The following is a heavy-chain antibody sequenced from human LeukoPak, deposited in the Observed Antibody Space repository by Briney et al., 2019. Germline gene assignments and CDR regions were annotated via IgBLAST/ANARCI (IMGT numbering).Heavy chain of an antibody. CDR3: ARADVAGSWFDP. CDR2: INHSGST. D-gene: IGHD2-15*01. J-gene: IGHJ5*02. V-gene: IGHV4-34*01. Sequence: SETLSLTCAVYGGSFSGYYWSWIRQPPGKGLEWIGEINHSGSTNYNPSLKSRVTISVDTSKNQFSLKLSSVTAADTAVYYCARADVAGSWFDPWGQGTLVTVSS. CDR1: GGSFSGYY.